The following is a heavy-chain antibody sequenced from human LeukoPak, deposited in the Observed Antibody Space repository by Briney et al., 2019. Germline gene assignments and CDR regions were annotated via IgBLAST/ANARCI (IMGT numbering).Heavy chain of an antibody. V-gene: IGHV3-30-3*01. CDR1: GFTFSSYA. J-gene: IGHJ6*03. CDR3: ARDLFPYYYYYSMDV. Sequence: GGSLRLSCAASGFTFSSYAMHWVRQAPGKGLEWVALISYDGSNKYYADFVKGRFTISRDNSNTMSLQMNSLRVEDTAVYYCARDLFPYYYYYSMDVWGKGTTVTVSS. CDR2: ISYDGSNK.